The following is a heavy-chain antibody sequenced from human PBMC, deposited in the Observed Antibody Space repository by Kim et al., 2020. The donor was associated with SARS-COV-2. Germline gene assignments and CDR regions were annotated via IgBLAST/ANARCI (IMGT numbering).Heavy chain of an antibody. D-gene: IGHD3-22*01. CDR3: AKVGSRGYYRLYYYYYMDV. J-gene: IGHJ6*03. V-gene: IGHV3-30*02. Sequence: GRFTISRDNSKNTLYLQMNSLRAEDTAVYYCAKVGSRGYYRLYYYYYMDVWGKGTTVTVSS.